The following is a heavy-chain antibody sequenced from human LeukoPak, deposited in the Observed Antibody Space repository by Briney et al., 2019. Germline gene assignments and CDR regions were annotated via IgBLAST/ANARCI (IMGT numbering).Heavy chain of an antibody. V-gene: IGHV4-30-4*01. CDR1: GGSISSGDYY. J-gene: IGHJ5*02. Sequence: SETLSLTCTVSGGSISSGDYYWSWIRQPPGKGLEWIGYIYYSGSTYYNPSLKSRVTISVDTSKNQFSLKLSSVTAADTAVYYCAGSSGWYDAGWFDPWGQGTLVTVSS. CDR3: AGSSGWYDAGWFDP. CDR2: IYYSGST. D-gene: IGHD6-19*01.